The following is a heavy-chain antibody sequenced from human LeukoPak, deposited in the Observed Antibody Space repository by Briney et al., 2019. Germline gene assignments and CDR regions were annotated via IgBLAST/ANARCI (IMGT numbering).Heavy chain of an antibody. V-gene: IGHV4-59*01. CDR2: IYYSGST. D-gene: IGHD3-22*01. J-gene: IGHJ6*02. CDR1: GGSISSYC. CDR3: ARAAGYYYDSSGYPNTYYYYGMDV. Sequence: SETLSLTCTVSGGSISSYCWSWIRQPPGKGLEWIGYIYYSGSTNYNPSLKSRVTISVDTSKNQFSLKLSSVTAADTAVYYCARAAGYYYDSSGYPNTYYYYGMDVWGQGTTVTVSS.